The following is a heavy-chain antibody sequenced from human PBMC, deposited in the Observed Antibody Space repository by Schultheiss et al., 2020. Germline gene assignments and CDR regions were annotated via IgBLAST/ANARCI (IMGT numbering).Heavy chain of an antibody. Sequence: SETLSLTCTVSGGCISSYYWSWIRQPPGKGLEWIGYIYYSGSTNYNPSLKSRVTISVDTSKNQFSLKLSSVTAADTAVYYCARGSYGSGKGVFDYWGQGTLVTVSS. D-gene: IGHD3-10*01. V-gene: IGHV4-59*12. CDR3: ARGSYGSGKGVFDY. CDR1: GGCISSYY. J-gene: IGHJ4*02. CDR2: IYYSGST.